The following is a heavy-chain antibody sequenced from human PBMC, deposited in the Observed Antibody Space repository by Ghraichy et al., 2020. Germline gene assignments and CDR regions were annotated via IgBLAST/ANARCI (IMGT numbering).Heavy chain of an antibody. Sequence: SQTLSLTCNVSGGSMNSYYWSWIRQSPGKGLEWIGYIYYSGSTNYNPSLESRVTISIDTSKNQFSLKLDSVTAADTAVYYCARDNDGTGYNYFDYWGQGTLVTVSS. CDR1: GGSMNSYY. D-gene: IGHD3-22*01. CDR2: IYYSGST. J-gene: IGHJ4*02. V-gene: IGHV4-59*01. CDR3: ARDNDGTGYNYFDY.